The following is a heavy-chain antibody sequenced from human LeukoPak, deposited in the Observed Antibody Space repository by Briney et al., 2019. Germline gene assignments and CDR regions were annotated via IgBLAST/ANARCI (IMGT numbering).Heavy chain of an antibody. V-gene: IGHV4-31*03. D-gene: IGHD2-8*02. Sequence: SETLSLTCTASGGSISSDGYYWSWIRQHPGKGLEWLGYIYYGGSTYYNPSLKSRVTISVDTSKNQFSLKLSSVTAADTAVYYCARDLVMDYWGQGTLVTVSS. CDR3: ARDLVMDY. J-gene: IGHJ4*02. CDR2: IYYGGST. CDR1: GGSISSDGYY.